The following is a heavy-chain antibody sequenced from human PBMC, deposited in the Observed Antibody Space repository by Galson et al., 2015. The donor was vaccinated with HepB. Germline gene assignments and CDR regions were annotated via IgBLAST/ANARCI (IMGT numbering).Heavy chain of an antibody. Sequence: QSGAEVKKPGESLRISCKGSGYSFTSYWISWVRQMPGKGLEWMGRIDPSDSYTNYSPSFQGHVTISADKSISTAYLQWSSLKASDTAMYYCARYYYGDYVGDAFDIWGQGTMVTVSS. D-gene: IGHD4-17*01. V-gene: IGHV5-10-1*01. CDR2: IDPSDSYT. J-gene: IGHJ3*02. CDR3: ARYYYGDYVGDAFDI. CDR1: GYSFTSYW.